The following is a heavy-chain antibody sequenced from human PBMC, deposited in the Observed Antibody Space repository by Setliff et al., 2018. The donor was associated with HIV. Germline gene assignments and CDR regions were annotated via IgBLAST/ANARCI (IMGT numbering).Heavy chain of an antibody. CDR1: GGTFSSYA. Sequence: SVKVSCKASGGTFSSYAINWVRQAPGQGLEWMGRIIPIFGTAKSAQKFQGRVMITADKSTSTAYMELSSLRSEDTAVYYWARVGYYGSGSYYGVGYYYMDVWG. CDR3: ARVGYYGSGSYYGVGYYYMDV. V-gene: IGHV1-69*06. D-gene: IGHD3-10*01. CDR2: IIPIFGTA. J-gene: IGHJ6*03.